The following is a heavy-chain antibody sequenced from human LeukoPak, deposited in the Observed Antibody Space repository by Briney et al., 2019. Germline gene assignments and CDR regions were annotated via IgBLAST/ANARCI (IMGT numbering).Heavy chain of an antibody. D-gene: IGHD3-10*01. J-gene: IGHJ6*04. V-gene: IGHV3-64D*06. CDR3: VSDGSRSYSGGLYYYYYGMDV. CDR2: ISTNGGST. Sequence: GGSLRLSCSASGFTFSSYAMHWVRQAPEKGLEYVSAISTNGGSTYYAGSVKGRFTISRDNSKNTLYLQMSSLRAEDTAVYYCVSDGSRSYSGGLYYYYYGMDVWGKGTTVTVSS. CDR1: GFTFSSYA.